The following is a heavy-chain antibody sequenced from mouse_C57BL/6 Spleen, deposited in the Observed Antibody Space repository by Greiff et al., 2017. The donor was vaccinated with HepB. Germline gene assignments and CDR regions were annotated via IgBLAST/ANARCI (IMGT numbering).Heavy chain of an antibody. CDR2: ISSGSSTI. V-gene: IGHV5-17*01. J-gene: IGHJ1*03. CDR1: GFTFSDYG. Sequence: EVQLVESGGGLVKPGGSLKLSCAASGFTFSDYGMHWVRQAPEKGLEWVAYISSGSSTIYYADTVKGRFTISRDNAKNTLFLQMTSLRSEDTAMYYCASPLFYYDYDDWYFDVWGTGTTVTVSS. CDR3: ASPLFYYDYDDWYFDV. D-gene: IGHD2-4*01.